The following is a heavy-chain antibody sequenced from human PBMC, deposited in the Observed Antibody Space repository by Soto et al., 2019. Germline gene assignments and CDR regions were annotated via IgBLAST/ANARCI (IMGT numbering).Heavy chain of an antibody. Sequence: GGSLRLSCAVSGFTVNNNYMSWARKPPGKGLEWVSVIYSGGNTDYADSVQGRFTVSRDTYKNTLYLQMNNLRAEDTAVYYCTRDSSYYGAGRGVLDYWGPGTLVTVSS. CDR3: TRDSSYYGAGRGVLDY. CDR1: GFTVNNNY. D-gene: IGHD3-10*01. J-gene: IGHJ4*02. CDR2: IYSGGNT. V-gene: IGHV3-66*01.